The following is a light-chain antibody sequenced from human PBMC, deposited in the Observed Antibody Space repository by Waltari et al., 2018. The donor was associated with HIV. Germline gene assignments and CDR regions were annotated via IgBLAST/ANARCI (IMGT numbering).Light chain of an antibody. CDR1: DSIGNN. CDR3: HQHNYSPRS. V-gene: IGKV3-15*01. CDR2: GAS. J-gene: IGKJ1*01. Sequence: VMTQSPATLSVSPGGSATISCRTSDSIGNNLIWYQQRPGQAPRVLIYGASTRAPGIPGRITGSGSGTEFTLTINNLQPEDTAVYYCHQHNYSPRSFGQGP.